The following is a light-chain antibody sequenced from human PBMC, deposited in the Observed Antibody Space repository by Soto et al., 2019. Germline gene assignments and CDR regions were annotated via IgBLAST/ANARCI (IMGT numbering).Light chain of an antibody. CDR1: QTFSSH. CDR3: QQRSNRPPVIT. V-gene: IGKV3-11*01. J-gene: IGKJ5*01. CDR2: DAS. Sequence: EIVLTQSPATLSLSPGERATLSCRASQTFSSHLAWYQQKPGQAPKPLIYDASKRATGIPARFSGRGSGTDTTLTISSLEPEDCAVSYCQQRSNRPPVITFGQGTRLEIK.